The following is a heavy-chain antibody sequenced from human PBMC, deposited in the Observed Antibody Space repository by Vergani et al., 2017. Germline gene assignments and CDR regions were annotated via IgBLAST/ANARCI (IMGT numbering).Heavy chain of an antibody. CDR3: ARGLGFGELFGNWFDP. Sequence: QVQLVESGGGVVQPGRSLRLSCAASGFTFNQFGMHWVRQAPGKGLGWVAVTWYDGNNKQYADSVKGRFTISRDNSKGTMYLQMNSLRDEDTGVYYCARGLGFGELFGNWFDPWGQGTLVTVSS. V-gene: IGHV3-33*01. D-gene: IGHD3-10*01. J-gene: IGHJ5*02. CDR1: GFTFNQFG. CDR2: TWYDGNNK.